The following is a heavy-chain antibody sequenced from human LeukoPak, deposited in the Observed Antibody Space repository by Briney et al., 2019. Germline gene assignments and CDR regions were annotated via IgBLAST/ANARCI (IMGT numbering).Heavy chain of an antibody. D-gene: IGHD3-22*01. Sequence: SQTLSLTCAVSGGSISSGGYSWSWIRQPPGKGLEWIGYIYHSGSTNYNPSLKSRVTISVDTSKNQFSLKLSSVTAADTAVYYCARRITMIVVVITPSWFDPWGQGTLVTVSS. J-gene: IGHJ5*02. CDR2: IYHSGST. CDR3: ARRITMIVVVITPSWFDP. V-gene: IGHV4-30-2*01. CDR1: GGSISSGGYS.